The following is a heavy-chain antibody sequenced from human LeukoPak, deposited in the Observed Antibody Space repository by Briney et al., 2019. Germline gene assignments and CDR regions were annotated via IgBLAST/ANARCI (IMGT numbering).Heavy chain of an antibody. V-gene: IGHV1-69*04. J-gene: IGHJ4*02. D-gene: IGHD6-13*01. CDR1: GGTFSSYA. CDR3: AREAVDSSSWYNY. Sequence: ASVKASCKASGGTFSSYAISWVRQAPGQGLEWMGRIIPILGIANYAQKFQGRVTITADKSTSTAYMELSSLRSEDTAVYYCAREAVDSSSWYNYWGQGTLVTVSS. CDR2: IIPILGIA.